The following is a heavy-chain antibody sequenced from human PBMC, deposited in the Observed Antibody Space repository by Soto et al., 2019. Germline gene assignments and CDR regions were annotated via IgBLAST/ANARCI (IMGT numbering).Heavy chain of an antibody. Sequence: QVHLVQSGAEVKKPGASVKVSCKASGYTFTSYGITWVRQAPGQGLEWMGWISAHNGNTDYAQKLQGRVIVTRDTSTRTAYMELMSLRSEDTAVYYCARGRYGDYWGQGALVTVSS. CDR3: ARGRYGDY. CDR2: ISAHNGNT. V-gene: IGHV1-18*01. CDR1: GYTFTSYG. J-gene: IGHJ4*02. D-gene: IGHD1-1*01.